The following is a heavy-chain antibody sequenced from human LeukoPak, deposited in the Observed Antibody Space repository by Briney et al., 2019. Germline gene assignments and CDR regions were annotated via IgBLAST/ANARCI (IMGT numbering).Heavy chain of an antibody. V-gene: IGHV1-8*01. J-gene: IGHJ6*03. D-gene: IGHD6-13*01. CDR1: GYTFTSYG. CDR3: ARGIKAAAGPYYYYYMDV. CDR2: MNPNSGNT. Sequence: ASVKVSCKASGYTFTSYGINWVRQATGQGLEWMGWMNPNSGNTGYAQKFQGRVTMTRNTSISTAYMELSSLRSEDTAVYYCARGIKAAAGPYYYYYMDVWGKGTTVTISS.